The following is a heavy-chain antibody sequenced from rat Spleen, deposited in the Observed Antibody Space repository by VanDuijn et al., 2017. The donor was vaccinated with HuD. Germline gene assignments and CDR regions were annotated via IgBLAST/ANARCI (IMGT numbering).Heavy chain of an antibody. CDR2: ISYDRSST. D-gene: IGHD1-4*01. Sequence: EVQLVESGGGLVQPGNSLKLSCVVSGFTFSDYAMAWVRQAPNKGLEWVATISYDRSSTYYRDSVKGRFTISRDNAKSTLYLQMDSLRSEDTATYYCAREAGIPFHYFDYWGQGVMVTVSS. CDR3: AREAGIPFHYFDY. V-gene: IGHV5-7*01. J-gene: IGHJ2*01. CDR1: GFTFSDYA.